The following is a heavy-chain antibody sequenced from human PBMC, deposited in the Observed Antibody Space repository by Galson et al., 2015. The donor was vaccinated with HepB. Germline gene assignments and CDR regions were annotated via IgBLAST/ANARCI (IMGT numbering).Heavy chain of an antibody. CDR1: GFTFSSYS. CDR2: ISSSSSYI. Sequence: SLRLSCAASGFTFSSYSMNWVRQAPGKGLEWVSSISSSSSYIYYADSVKGRFTISRDNAKNSLYLQMNSLRAEDTAVYYCARESAAATYYYYYGMDVWGQGTTVTVSS. CDR3: ARESAAATYYYYYGMDV. J-gene: IGHJ6*02. V-gene: IGHV3-21*01. D-gene: IGHD6-13*01.